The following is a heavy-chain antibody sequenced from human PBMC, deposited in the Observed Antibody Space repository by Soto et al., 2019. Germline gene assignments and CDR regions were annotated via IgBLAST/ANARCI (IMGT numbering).Heavy chain of an antibody. CDR1: GGSISNFY. V-gene: IGHV4-59*01. D-gene: IGHD2-21*01. Sequence: PSETLSLTCTVSGGSISNFYWSWVRQPPGKGLEWIGYIYDSGNTKYNPSLKSRVSISLDTSKKQLSLKLTSVTASDTAVYFCARAPMVITRYYFDLWGQGTPVTVSS. CDR2: IYDSGNT. J-gene: IGHJ4*01. CDR3: ARAPMVITRYYFDL.